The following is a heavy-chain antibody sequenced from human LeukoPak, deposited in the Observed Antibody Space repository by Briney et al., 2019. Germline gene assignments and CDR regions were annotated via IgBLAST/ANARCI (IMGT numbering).Heavy chain of an antibody. CDR2: INPNSGGT. CDR3: ARARGGSGSYYTPYYFDY. V-gene: IGHV1-2*02. Sequence: GASVKVSCKASGYTFTNYGISWVRQAPGQGLEWMGWINPNSGGTNYAQKFQGRVTMTRDTSISTAYMELSRLRSDDTAVYYCARARGGSGSYYTPYYFDYWGQGTLVTVSS. J-gene: IGHJ4*02. CDR1: GYTFTNYG. D-gene: IGHD3-10*01.